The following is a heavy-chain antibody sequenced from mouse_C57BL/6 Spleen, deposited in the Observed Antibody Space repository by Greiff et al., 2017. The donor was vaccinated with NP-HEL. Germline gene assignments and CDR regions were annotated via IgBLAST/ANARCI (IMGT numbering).Heavy chain of an antibody. J-gene: IGHJ2*01. D-gene: IGHD1-1*01. CDR3: TREGITTVPNSYYFDY. CDR1: GFTFSSYA. Sequence: EVKLVESGEGLVKPGGSLKLSCAASGFTFSSYAMSWVRQTPEKRLEWVAYISSGGDYIYYADTVKGRFTISRDNARNTLYLQMSSLKSEDTAMYYCTREGITTVPNSYYFDYWGQGTTLTVSS. V-gene: IGHV5-9-1*02. CDR2: ISSGGDYI.